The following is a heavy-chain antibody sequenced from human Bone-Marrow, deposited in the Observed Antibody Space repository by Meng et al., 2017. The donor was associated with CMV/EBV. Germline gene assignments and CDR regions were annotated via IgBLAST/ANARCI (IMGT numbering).Heavy chain of an antibody. Sequence: GPLRFSCTVSGGSITGYYWRWFRQHPGKGLEWIGEINHSGSTNYNPSLKSRVTISVDTSKNQFSLKLSSVTAADTGVYYCATSYGHNSPDAVDIWGQGTMVTVSS. J-gene: IGHJ3*02. CDR3: ATSYGHNSPDAVDI. D-gene: IGHD5-24*01. CDR2: INHSGST. V-gene: IGHV4-34*01. CDR1: GGSITGYY.